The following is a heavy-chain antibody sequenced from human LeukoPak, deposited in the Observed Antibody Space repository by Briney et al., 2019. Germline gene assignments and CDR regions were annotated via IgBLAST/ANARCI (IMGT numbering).Heavy chain of an antibody. D-gene: IGHD3-10*01. J-gene: IGHJ4*02. CDR2: ISGSGGST. CDR1: GFTFNNYA. Sequence: GGSLRLSCAASGFTFNNYAMSWVRQAPGKGLEWVSAISGSGGSTYYADSVKGRFTISRDNSKNTLYLQMNSLRAEDTAVYYCAKDPITRDYFDYWGQGTLVTVSS. CDR3: AKDPITRDYFDY. V-gene: IGHV3-23*01.